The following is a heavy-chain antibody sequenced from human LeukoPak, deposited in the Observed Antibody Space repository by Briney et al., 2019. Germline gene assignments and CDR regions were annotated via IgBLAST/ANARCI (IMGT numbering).Heavy chain of an antibody. J-gene: IGHJ4*02. CDR1: GGSISSYY. Sequence: SETLPLTCTVSGGSISSYYWSWIRQPPGKGLEWIGYIYYSGSTNYNPSLKSRVTISVDTSKNQFSLKLSSVTAADTAVYYCARGSLIAAAGREPLVYWGQGTLVTVSS. CDR2: IYYSGST. D-gene: IGHD6-13*01. V-gene: IGHV4-59*08. CDR3: ARGSLIAAAGREPLVY.